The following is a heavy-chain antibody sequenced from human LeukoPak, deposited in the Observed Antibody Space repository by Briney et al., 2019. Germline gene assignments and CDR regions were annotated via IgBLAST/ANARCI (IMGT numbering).Heavy chain of an antibody. CDR3: ARGSGAGYNLYYFDY. D-gene: IGHD5-24*01. J-gene: IGHJ4*02. CDR1: GGSISSYY. Sequence: SETLSLTCTVSGGSISSYYWSWIQQPAGKGLEWIGRFYTSGITKYNPSLKSRVAISVDKSKNQFSLNLSSVTAADTAVYYCARGSGAGYNLYYFDYWGQGTLVSVSS. V-gene: IGHV4-4*07. CDR2: FYTSGIT.